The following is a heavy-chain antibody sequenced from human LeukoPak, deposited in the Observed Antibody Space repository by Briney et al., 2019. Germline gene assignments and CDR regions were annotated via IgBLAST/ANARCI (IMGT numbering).Heavy chain of an antibody. CDR3: ARVWDLLADY. CDR1: GFIFSNYW. V-gene: IGHV3-7*01. CDR2: IKEDGSEK. J-gene: IGHJ4*02. D-gene: IGHD3-16*01. Sequence: PGGSLRLSCVASGFIFSNYWMTWVRQAPGKGLEWVANIKEDGSEKYYVDSVEGRFTISRDNAKNSLYLQMNSLRADDTAVYYCARVWDLLADYWGQGTLVTVSS.